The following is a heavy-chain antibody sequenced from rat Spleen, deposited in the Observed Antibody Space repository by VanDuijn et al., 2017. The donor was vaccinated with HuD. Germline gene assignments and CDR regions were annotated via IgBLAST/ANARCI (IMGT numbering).Heavy chain of an antibody. Sequence: EVQLVGSGGGLVQPGNSLKLSCAASGFTFSDYAMAWVRQSPEKGLEWVSSINTDGGSTYYPDSVKGRFTISRDNAENTVYLQMNSLRSEDTATYYCAKSLKGATVAPYWGQGVMVTVSS. CDR3: AKSLKGATVAPY. D-gene: IGHD1-3*01. CDR1: GFTFSDYA. V-gene: IGHV5-58*01. CDR2: INTDGGST. J-gene: IGHJ2*01.